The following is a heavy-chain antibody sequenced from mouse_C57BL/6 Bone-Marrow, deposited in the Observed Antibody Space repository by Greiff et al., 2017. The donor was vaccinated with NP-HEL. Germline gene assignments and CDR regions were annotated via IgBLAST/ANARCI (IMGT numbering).Heavy chain of an antibody. CDR1: GFNIKDTY. D-gene: IGHD2-2*01. J-gene: IGHJ3*01. V-gene: IGHV14-2*01. CDR3: AFYGYDAAWFAY. Sequence: VQLHQSGAELLKQGAQVKLSCTAPGFNIKDTYRHWVKKRTEQGLEWIGRIDPEDGETKYAPKFQGKATITADTSSNTAYLQLSSLTSEDTAVYYCAFYGYDAAWFAYWGQGTLVTVSA. CDR2: IDPEDGET.